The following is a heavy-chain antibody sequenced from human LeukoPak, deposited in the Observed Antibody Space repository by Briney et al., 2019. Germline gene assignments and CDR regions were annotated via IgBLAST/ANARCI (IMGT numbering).Heavy chain of an antibody. CDR2: IYYSGST. V-gene: IGHV4-59*08. CDR3: ARQSTVDRRIDY. Sequence: SETLSLPCTLCGGSISSYYWSWIRQPRGKGLVCIGYIYYSGSTNYNPSRKSRVTISVDTSKNQFSLKLSSVTAADTAVYYCARQSTVDRRIDYWGQGTLVTVSS. D-gene: IGHD4-23*01. J-gene: IGHJ4*02. CDR1: GGSISSYY.